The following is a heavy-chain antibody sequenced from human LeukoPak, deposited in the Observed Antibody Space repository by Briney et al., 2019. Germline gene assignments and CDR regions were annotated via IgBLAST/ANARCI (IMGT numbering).Heavy chain of an antibody. V-gene: IGHV4-59*01. D-gene: IGHD3-3*01. J-gene: IGHJ4*02. Sequence: SETLSLTCTVSGGSISSYYWSWIRQPPGKGLEWIGYIYYSGSTNYNPSLKSRVTISVDTSKNQFSLKLSSVTAADTAVYYCASGITIFGVSAYYFGYWGQGTLVTVSS. CDR3: ASGITIFGVSAYYFGY. CDR1: GGSISSYY. CDR2: IYYSGST.